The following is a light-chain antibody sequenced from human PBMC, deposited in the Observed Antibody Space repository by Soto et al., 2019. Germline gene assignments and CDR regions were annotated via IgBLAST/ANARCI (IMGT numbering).Light chain of an antibody. Sequence: EIVLTQSPGTRSLSPGERATLSCRASQTLSINSLAWYQQKPGQAPRLLIYAASTRATDIPERFSGSGSGTDFTLSISSLETDAFALSYCQQSDASPLTFVPGT. CDR2: AAS. CDR1: QTLSINS. J-gene: IGKJ3*01. V-gene: IGKV3-20*01. CDR3: QQSDASPLT.